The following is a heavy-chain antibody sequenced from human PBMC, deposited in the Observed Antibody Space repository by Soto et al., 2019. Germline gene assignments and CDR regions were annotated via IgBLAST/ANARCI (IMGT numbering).Heavy chain of an antibody. CDR3: TTSQQEGYWYYGMDV. CDR1: GFIFSDHY. J-gene: IGHJ6*02. D-gene: IGHD2-15*01. V-gene: IGHV3-72*01. CDR2: TRSKAKSYTT. Sequence: GGSLRLSCAASGFIFSDHYMDWVRQAPGKGLEWVARTRSKAKSYTTEYAASVKGRFTISRDDSKNSLYLQMNSLKTEDTAVYYCTTSQQEGYWYYGMDVWGQGTTVTVSS.